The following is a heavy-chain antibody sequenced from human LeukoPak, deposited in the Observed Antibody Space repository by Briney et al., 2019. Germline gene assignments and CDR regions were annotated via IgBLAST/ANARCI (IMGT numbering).Heavy chain of an antibody. CDR2: ISYSGST. CDR1: SGFVSSYY. CDR3: ARHLDYYGSGSYEY. J-gene: IGHJ4*02. D-gene: IGHD3-10*01. Sequence: SETLSLTCTVTSGFVSSYYWSWIRQPPGKGLEWIGYISYSGSTNYNPSLKSRVTISIDTSKSQFSLKLSSVTAADTAVYYCARHLDYYGSGSYEYWGQGTLDTVSS. V-gene: IGHV4-59*08.